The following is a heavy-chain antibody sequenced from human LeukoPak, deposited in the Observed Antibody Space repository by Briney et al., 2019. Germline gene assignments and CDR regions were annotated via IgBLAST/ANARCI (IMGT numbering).Heavy chain of an antibody. CDR3: ARAFGITGTTVDY. Sequence: AASVKVSCKSSGGTVSSYAISWVRQAPGQGLDWMGRIIPILGIANYAQKFQGRVTITADKSTSTAYMELSSLRSEDTAVYYCARAFGITGTTVDYWGQGTLVTVSS. J-gene: IGHJ4*02. V-gene: IGHV1-69*04. CDR2: IIPILGIA. CDR1: GGTVSSYA. D-gene: IGHD1-7*01.